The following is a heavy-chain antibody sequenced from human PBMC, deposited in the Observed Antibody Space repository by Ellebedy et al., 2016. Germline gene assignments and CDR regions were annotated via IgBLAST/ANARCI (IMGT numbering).Heavy chain of an antibody. J-gene: IGHJ4*02. CDR3: ARASGASWYRYYFDY. V-gene: IGHV4-59*01. CDR1: GGSISSYS. CDR2: IHYAGTT. Sequence: GSLRLSCTVSGGSISSYSWSWIRQPPGKGLEWIGLIHYAGTTEYNPSLQGRVTISLDTSKSDLSLRLTSVTAADTAVYYCARASGASWYRYYFDYWGQGALVTVSS. D-gene: IGHD6-13*01.